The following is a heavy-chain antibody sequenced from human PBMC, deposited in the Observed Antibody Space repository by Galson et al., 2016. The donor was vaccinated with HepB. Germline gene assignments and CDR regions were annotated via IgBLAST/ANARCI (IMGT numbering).Heavy chain of an antibody. D-gene: IGHD2/OR15-2a*01. CDR3: AKGYFNFDY. CDR1: GFTFHDSA. V-gene: IGHV3-9*01. J-gene: IGHJ4*02. Sequence: SLRLSCAGSGFTFHDSAVHWVRQAPGKGLEWVAGISWNTDKIQYADSVRGRFTISRDNAKNSLYLQMSSLKTEDTALYYCAKGYFNFDYWGQGTLVTVTS. CDR2: ISWNTDKI.